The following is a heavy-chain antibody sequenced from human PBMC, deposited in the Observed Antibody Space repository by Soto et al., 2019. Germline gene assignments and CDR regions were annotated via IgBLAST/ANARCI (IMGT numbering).Heavy chain of an antibody. CDR2: IHLSGSV. J-gene: IGHJ6*02. Sequence: SEILSLTCAVYGGSFSGYYWSWIRQRPGKGLEWIGDIHLSGSVLYNPSFKSRPTISVDTSKNQFSLHLRSVTAADTAVYFCAREDDGSDRDYYGLDVWGQGTTVNVSS. V-gene: IGHV4-34*01. CDR3: AREDDGSDRDYYGLDV. D-gene: IGHD1-1*01. CDR1: GGSFSGYY.